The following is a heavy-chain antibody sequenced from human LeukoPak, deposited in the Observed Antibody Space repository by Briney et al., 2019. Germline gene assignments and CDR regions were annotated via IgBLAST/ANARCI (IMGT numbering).Heavy chain of an antibody. CDR3: ARGDDSSLSFDY. CDR2: MNPNSGNT. D-gene: IGHD3-22*01. J-gene: IGHJ4*02. Sequence: ASVKVSCKASGYTFTSYDINWVRQATGQGLEWMGWMNPNSGNTGYAQKFQGRVTMTRDTSISTAYMELSRLRSDDTAVYYCARGDDSSLSFDYWGQGTLVTVSS. V-gene: IGHV1-8*02. CDR1: GYTFTSYD.